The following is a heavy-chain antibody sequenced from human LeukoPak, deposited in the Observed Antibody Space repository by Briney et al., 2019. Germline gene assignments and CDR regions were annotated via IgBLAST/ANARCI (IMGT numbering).Heavy chain of an antibody. CDR3: AQVSA. CDR1: GFTFSSYA. Sequence: PGGSLRLSCAASGFTFSSYAMNWVRQAPGKGLEWVSAISGDGGRTYYADSVNGRFTISRGNSKNTLYLQMNSLKAEDTAVYYCAQVSALGQGTLVTVSS. CDR2: ISGDGGRT. V-gene: IGHV3-23*01. J-gene: IGHJ5*02.